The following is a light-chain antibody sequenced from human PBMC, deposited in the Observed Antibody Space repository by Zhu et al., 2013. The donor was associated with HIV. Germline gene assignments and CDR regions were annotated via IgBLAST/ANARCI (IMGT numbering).Light chain of an antibody. Sequence: AIQLTQSPSSLSSSVGDRVTITCRASQGITSTLAWYQQIPGEAPQLLIYDASTLESGVPSRFSGSGSGTDFTLTISCLQSEDFATYYCQQYYSYPLTFGGGTKVEIK. CDR1: QGITST. CDR3: QQYYSYPLT. CDR2: DAS. V-gene: IGKV1-13*02. J-gene: IGKJ4*01.